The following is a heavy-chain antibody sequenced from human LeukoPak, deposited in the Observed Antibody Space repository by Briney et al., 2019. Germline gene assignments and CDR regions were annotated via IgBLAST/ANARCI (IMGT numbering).Heavy chain of an antibody. CDR1: GGSISSSNYY. CDR3: ARCNDRVIGPNWFDP. Sequence: SETLSLTCIVSGGSISSSNYYWGWIRQSPGKGLEWIGSIYSRGSTYYNPSLKSRVIVSSDMSKNQFSLKLSSVTAADTAVYYCARCNDRVIGPNWFDPWGQGTLVTVSS. V-gene: IGHV4-39*07. J-gene: IGHJ5*02. CDR2: IYSRGST. D-gene: IGHD2/OR15-2a*01.